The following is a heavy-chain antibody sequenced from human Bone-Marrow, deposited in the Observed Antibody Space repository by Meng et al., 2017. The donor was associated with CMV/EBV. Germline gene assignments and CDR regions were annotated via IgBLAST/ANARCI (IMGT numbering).Heavy chain of an antibody. Sequence: SETLSLTCAVSGGSLSGYYWTWIRQPPGKGLEWIGEVSHRGSTNYNPSLKSRVTMSVDTSKNQFSLKLSSVTAADTAVYYCARGVGHGYDFAFDPWGQGTLVTVSS. CDR2: VSHRGST. CDR1: GGSLSGYY. V-gene: IGHV4-34*01. D-gene: IGHD5-12*01. CDR3: ARGVGHGYDFAFDP. J-gene: IGHJ5*02.